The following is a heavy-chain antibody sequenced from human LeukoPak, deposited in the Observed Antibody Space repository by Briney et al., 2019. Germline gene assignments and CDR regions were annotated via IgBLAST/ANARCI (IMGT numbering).Heavy chain of an antibody. CDR3: ARNSTTGAMDY. CDR2: ISAYNANT. Sequence: GASVKVSCKASGYTFTSYTISWVGQAPGQGLEWMGWISAYNANTAYTQQLQGRVTMTTDTSTSTVYMELRSLRSDDTAVYYCARNSTTGAMDYWGQGTLVTVSS. CDR1: GYTFTSYT. J-gene: IGHJ4*02. D-gene: IGHD2-8*01. V-gene: IGHV1-18*01.